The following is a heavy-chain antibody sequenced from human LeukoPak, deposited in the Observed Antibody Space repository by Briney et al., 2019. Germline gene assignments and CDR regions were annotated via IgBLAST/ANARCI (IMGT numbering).Heavy chain of an antibody. CDR2: IYYSGST. V-gene: IGHV4-31*03. CDR1: GGSISSGGYY. D-gene: IGHD4-17*01. Sequence: SETLSLNCTVSGGSISSGGYYWSWIRQHPGKGLEWIGYIYYSGSTYYNPSLKSRVTISVDTSKNQFSLKLSSVTAADTAVYYCAREADPYGDYVGRGYNWFDPWGQGTLVTVSS. J-gene: IGHJ5*02. CDR3: AREADPYGDYVGRGYNWFDP.